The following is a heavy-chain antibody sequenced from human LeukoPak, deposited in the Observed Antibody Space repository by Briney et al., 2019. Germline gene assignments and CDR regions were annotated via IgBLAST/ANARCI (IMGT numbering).Heavy chain of an antibody. D-gene: IGHD4-11*01. J-gene: IGHJ4*02. Sequence: PGGSLRLSCAASGITFSSYWMHWVRQAPGKGLVWVSRINSNGNNTGYADSVKGRFTISRDNAENTLYLQMSSPRAEDTAVYYCARSSTVTGGRYFDYWGQGTLVTVSS. CDR1: GITFSSYW. CDR3: ARSSTVTGGRYFDY. V-gene: IGHV3-74*01. CDR2: INSNGNNT.